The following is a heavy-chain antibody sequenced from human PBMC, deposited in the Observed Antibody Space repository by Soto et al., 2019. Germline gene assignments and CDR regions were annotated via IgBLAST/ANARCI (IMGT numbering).Heavy chain of an antibody. V-gene: IGHV4-31*03. D-gene: IGHD6-6*01. CDR2: IYYSGST. CDR1: GGSISSGGYY. J-gene: IGHJ6*02. Sequence: QVQLQESGPGLVKPSQTLSLTCTVSGGSISSGGYYWSWIRQHPGKGLEWIGYIYYSGSTYYNPSLKSRVTISVDTSKNQFSLKLSSVTAADTAVYYCAREYSSSSYYYYGMDVWGQGTTVTVSS. CDR3: AREYSSSSYYYYGMDV.